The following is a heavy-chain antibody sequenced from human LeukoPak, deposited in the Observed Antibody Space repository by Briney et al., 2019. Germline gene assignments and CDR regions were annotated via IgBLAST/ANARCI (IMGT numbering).Heavy chain of an antibody. Sequence: GWSLTLSCAASGFSFSSYCMHWVRQAPGKGLEWVAFIRYDGSNKYYADSVKGRFTISRDNSKNTLYLQMNSLRAEDTAVYYCAKDRVAAEYNYYYYYYMDVWGKGTTVTVSS. V-gene: IGHV3-30*02. CDR2: IRYDGSNK. CDR1: GFSFSSYC. D-gene: IGHD6-13*01. J-gene: IGHJ6*03. CDR3: AKDRVAAEYNYYYYYYMDV.